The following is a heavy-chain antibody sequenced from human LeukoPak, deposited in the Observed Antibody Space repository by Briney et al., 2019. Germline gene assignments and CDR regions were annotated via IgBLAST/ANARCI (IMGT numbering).Heavy chain of an antibody. V-gene: IGHV4-31*03. D-gene: IGHD3-22*01. CDR3: ARFHTSGYHRHFDF. CDR2: IYYSGST. Sequence: PSETLSLTCTVSGGSISTGGYYWSWIRQHPGKGLEWIAYIYYSGSTYYNPSLKSRVTISVDTSKNQFSLKLSSVTAADTAVYYCARFHTSGYHRHFDFWGQGTLVTVSS. CDR1: GGSISTGGYY. J-gene: IGHJ4*02.